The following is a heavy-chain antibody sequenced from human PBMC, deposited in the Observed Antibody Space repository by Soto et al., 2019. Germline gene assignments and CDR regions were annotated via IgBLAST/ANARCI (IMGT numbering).Heavy chain of an antibody. CDR1: GFTFDTNS. D-gene: IGHD3-22*01. J-gene: IGHJ3*02. Sequence: GESLRPSCAASGFTFDTNSMNWVRQAAGKGLEWVAYISSISSTLYYADSVKGRFTISRDNAKNLMYLQMNSLRDEDTAVYYCAREIDYYDSSGYYTSVHHAFDIWGQGTMVTVSS. CDR3: AREIDYYDSSGYYTSVHHAFDI. V-gene: IGHV3-48*02. CDR2: ISSISSTL.